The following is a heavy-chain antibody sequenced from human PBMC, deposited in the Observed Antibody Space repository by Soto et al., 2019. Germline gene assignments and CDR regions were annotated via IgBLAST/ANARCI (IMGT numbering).Heavy chain of an antibody. CDR1: GFTFSSYW. D-gene: IGHD6-13*01. CDR2: ISGSGGST. CDR3: AKEGLIAAAGYYYYGMDV. J-gene: IGHJ6*02. Sequence: GGSLRLSCAASGFTFSSYWMSWVRQAPGKGLEWVSAISGSGGSTYYADSVKGRFTISRDNSKNTLYLQMNSLRAEDTAVYYCAKEGLIAAAGYYYYGMDVWGQGTTVTVSS. V-gene: IGHV3-23*01.